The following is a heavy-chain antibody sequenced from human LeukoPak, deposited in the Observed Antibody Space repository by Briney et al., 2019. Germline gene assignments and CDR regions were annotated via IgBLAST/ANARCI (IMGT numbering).Heavy chain of an antibody. CDR2: IDPNSGGT. Sequence: ASVKVSCQASGYIFTDYYIHWIRQAPGQGLEWMGWIDPNSGGTHHAPNFPGRATMTRDTSSSTVYMDLSRLRSADTAIYYCARSRTPFYYYGMHVWGLGTSVTVSS. J-gene: IGHJ6*02. D-gene: IGHD1-1*01. CDR3: ARSRTPFYYYGMHV. CDR1: GYIFTDYY. V-gene: IGHV1-2*02.